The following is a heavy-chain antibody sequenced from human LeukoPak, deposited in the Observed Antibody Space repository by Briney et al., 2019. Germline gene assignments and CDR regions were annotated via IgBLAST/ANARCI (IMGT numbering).Heavy chain of an antibody. CDR1: GFTFSSYG. D-gene: IGHD6-13*01. V-gene: IGHV3-33*06. J-gene: IGHJ3*02. CDR3: AKSGDIAAVDI. Sequence: GRSLRLSCAASGFTFSSYGMHWVRQAPGKGLEWVAVIWYDGSNKYYADSVKGRFTISRDNSKNTLYLRMNSLRAEDTAVYYCAKSGDIAAVDIWGQGTMVTVSS. CDR2: IWYDGSNK.